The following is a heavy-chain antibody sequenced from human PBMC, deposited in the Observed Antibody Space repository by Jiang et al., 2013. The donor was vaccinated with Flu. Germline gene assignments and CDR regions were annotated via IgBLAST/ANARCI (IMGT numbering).Heavy chain of an antibody. D-gene: IGHD3-10*01. Sequence: QLVESGGTVVQTGLSLRLSCAASGFTFRNYAIHWVRQAPGKGLEWVAVISRDGTNKYSTDSVKGRFTISRDNSKNTVFLQMDSLTSDDTAVYYCAREWFGELWTYFDQWGQGTLVTVSS. CDR3: AREWFGELWTYFDQ. CDR2: ISRDGTNK. CDR1: GFTFRNYA. V-gene: IGHV3-30*04. J-gene: IGHJ4*02.